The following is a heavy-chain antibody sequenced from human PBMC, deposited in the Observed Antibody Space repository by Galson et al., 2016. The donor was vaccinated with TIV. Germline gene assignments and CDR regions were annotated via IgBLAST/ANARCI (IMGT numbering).Heavy chain of an antibody. D-gene: IGHD3-10*01. CDR3: ARGYGSDPDY. CDR1: GYTFSDYY. J-gene: IGHJ4*02. V-gene: IGHV1-2*02. CDR2: INPKTGGT. Sequence: SVKVSCKASGYTFSDYYVHWVRQAPGQGLEWMGWINPKTGGTIYAQKFQGRVTMTRGTTISTVYMDVSGLTYDDTAVYYCARGYGSDPDYWGQGTLVTVSS.